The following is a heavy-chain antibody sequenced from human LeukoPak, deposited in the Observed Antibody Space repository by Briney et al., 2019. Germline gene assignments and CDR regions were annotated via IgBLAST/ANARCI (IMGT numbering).Heavy chain of an antibody. CDR2: ISNGGTST. CDR3: ARGLDAFDI. V-gene: IGHV3-74*01. J-gene: IGHJ3*02. CDR1: GLTFSNYW. Sequence: GGSLRLSCAVSGLTFSNYWMHWVRQAPGKGLVWVSRISNGGTSTDYADSVKGRFTVSRDNAKNSLYLQMNSLRAEDTAVYYCARGLDAFDIWGQGTMVTVSS.